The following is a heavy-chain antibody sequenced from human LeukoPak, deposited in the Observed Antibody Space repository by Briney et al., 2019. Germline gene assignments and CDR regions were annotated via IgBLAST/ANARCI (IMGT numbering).Heavy chain of an antibody. Sequence: GGSLRLSCAASGFTFSSYWMSWVRQAPGKGLEWVANIKQDGSEKYYVDSVKGRFTISRDNAKNSLYLQMNSLRAEDTAVYYCARVPDSSGWFYFDYGGQETLVTVSS. V-gene: IGHV3-7*01. CDR2: IKQDGSEK. D-gene: IGHD6-13*01. CDR1: GFTFSSYW. J-gene: IGHJ4*02. CDR3: ARVPDSSGWFYFDY.